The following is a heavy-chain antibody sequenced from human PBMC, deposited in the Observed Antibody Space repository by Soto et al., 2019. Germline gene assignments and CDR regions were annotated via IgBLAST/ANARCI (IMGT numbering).Heavy chain of an antibody. J-gene: IGHJ6*02. Sequence: HPRGSLRLSCAASGFTFSSYAMHWVRQAPGKGLEWVAVISYDGSNKYYADSVKGRFTISRDNSKNTLYLQMNSLRAEDTAVYYCARDKWYCISTSCPPTLYSYGMDVWGQGTTVTVSS. CDR2: ISYDGSNK. D-gene: IGHD2-2*01. V-gene: IGHV3-30-3*01. CDR1: GFTFSSYA. CDR3: ARDKWYCISTSCPPTLYSYGMDV.